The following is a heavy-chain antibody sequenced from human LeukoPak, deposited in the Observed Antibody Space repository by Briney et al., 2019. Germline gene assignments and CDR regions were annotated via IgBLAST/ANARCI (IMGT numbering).Heavy chain of an antibody. Sequence: GRSLRLSCAASGFTFSSYAMHWVRQAPGKGLEWVAVISYDGSNKYYAGSVKGRFTISRDNSKNTLYLQMNSLRAEDTAVYYCARESGYSTPGAEYFQHWGQGTLVTVSS. CDR3: ARESGYSTPGAEYFQH. CDR1: GFTFSSYA. D-gene: IGHD3-3*01. CDR2: ISYDGSNK. J-gene: IGHJ1*01. V-gene: IGHV3-30-3*01.